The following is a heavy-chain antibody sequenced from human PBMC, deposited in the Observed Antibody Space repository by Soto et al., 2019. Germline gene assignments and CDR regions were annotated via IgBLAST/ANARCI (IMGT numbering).Heavy chain of an antibody. CDR1: GGSISSYY. V-gene: IGHV4-59*08. D-gene: IGHD1-1*01. CDR3: ERQGTDEYYYYYYYMDV. CDR2: IYYSGST. Sequence: SETLSLTCTVSGGSISSYYWSWIRQPPGKGLEWIGYIYYSGSTNYNPSLKSRVTISVDTSKNQFSLKLSSVTAADTAVYYCERQGTDEYYYYYYYMDVWGKGTTVTVSS. J-gene: IGHJ6*03.